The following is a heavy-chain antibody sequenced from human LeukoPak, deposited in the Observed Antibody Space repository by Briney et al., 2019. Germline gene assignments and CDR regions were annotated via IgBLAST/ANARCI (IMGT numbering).Heavy chain of an antibody. CDR3: ARDQDSSGWYGVAFDI. CDR1: GFTFSSYS. CDR2: IRQDGSEE. V-gene: IGHV3-7*01. Sequence: GGSLRLSCAASGFTFSSYSMNWVRQAPGKGLEWVANIRQDGSEEYYLDSVKGRFTISRDNAKNSLYLQMNSLSPEDTAVYFCARDQDSSGWYGVAFDIWGQGTMVTVSS. D-gene: IGHD6-19*01. J-gene: IGHJ3*02.